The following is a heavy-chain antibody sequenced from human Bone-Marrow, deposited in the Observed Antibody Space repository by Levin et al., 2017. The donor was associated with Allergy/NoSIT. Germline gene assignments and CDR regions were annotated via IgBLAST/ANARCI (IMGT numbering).Heavy chain of an antibody. CDR2: FDPKDGVT. CDR1: GYTLTKLS. D-gene: IGHD4-17*01. Sequence: EASVKVSCKVSGYTLTKLSMHWVRQAPGKGLEWMGGFDPKDGVTVYAQKFQGRVTMTEDTSSDTAYMELSGLRSEDTAVYLCASDYGDYSLDYWGQGTPVTVSS. J-gene: IGHJ4*02. CDR3: ASDYGDYSLDY. V-gene: IGHV1-24*01.